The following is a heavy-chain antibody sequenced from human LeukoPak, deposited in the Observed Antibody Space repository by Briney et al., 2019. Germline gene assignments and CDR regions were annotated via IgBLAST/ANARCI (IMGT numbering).Heavy chain of an antibody. D-gene: IGHD1-26*01. J-gene: IGHJ4*02. CDR1: DESFSGYY. CDR3: AGSSGSGRGDFDY. CDR2: IDHSGST. Sequence: SETLSLTCAVYDESFSGYYCSWIRQPPRKGLEWIGEIDHSGSTNYNPSLQSRVTISVDTSKNQFSLKVSSVTAADTAVYYCAGSSGSGRGDFDYWGQGTLVTVSS. V-gene: IGHV4-34*10.